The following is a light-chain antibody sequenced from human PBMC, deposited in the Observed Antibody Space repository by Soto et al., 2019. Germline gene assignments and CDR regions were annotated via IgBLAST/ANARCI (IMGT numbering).Light chain of an antibody. Sequence: DIQMTQSPSSLSASVGDRVTMTYRASPGIINYLAWYQQKPGKVPQLLIYAASTLQSGVPSRFSGSGSGTEFTLTISSLQPEDVATYYCQKYNSAPLTFGQGTRLEIK. J-gene: IGKJ5*01. CDR2: AAS. CDR3: QKYNSAPLT. V-gene: IGKV1-27*01. CDR1: PGIINY.